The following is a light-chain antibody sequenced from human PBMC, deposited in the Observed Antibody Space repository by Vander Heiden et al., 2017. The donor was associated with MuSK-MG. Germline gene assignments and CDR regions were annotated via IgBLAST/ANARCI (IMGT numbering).Light chain of an antibody. CDR3: CSYAGSVL. Sequence: QSALTQPASVSGSPGQSITISSTGTSSDVGSYNLVSWYQHHRGKAPKLMIYEGSKRSSGVSNRFSGSKSGNTASLTISGLQAEDEGDYYCCSYAGSVLFGGGTKLTVL. V-gene: IGLV2-23*01. CDR1: SSDVGSYNL. CDR2: EGS. J-gene: IGLJ2*01.